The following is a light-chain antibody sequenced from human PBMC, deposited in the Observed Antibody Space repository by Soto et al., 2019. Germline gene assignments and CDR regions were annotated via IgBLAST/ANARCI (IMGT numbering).Light chain of an antibody. CDR1: SSDVGGYNY. J-gene: IGLJ2*01. V-gene: IGLV2-11*01. Sequence: QSALTQPRSVSGSPGQSVTISCTGTSSDVGGYNYVSWYQQHPGKASKLMIYDVSKRPSGVPDRFSGSKSGNTASLTISGLQAEDEADYYCCSYAGSYTSWVFGGGTKLTVL. CDR3: CSYAGSYTSWV. CDR2: DVS.